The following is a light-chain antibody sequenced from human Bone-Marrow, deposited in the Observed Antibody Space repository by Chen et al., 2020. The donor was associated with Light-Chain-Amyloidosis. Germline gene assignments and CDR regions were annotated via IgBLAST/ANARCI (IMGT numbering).Light chain of an antibody. J-gene: IGKJ5*01. V-gene: IGKV4-1*01. Sequence: DIVMTQSADSLAVSLGERATINCKSSQSVLKSSNNKSYLAWYQQKRRQPPKLLIYWASFRKSGVPDRFSGSGSGTDFTLTISSLQAEDVAVYYCQQYYSAPITFGQVTRLEIK. CDR3: QQYYSAPIT. CDR1: QSVLKSSNNKSY. CDR2: WAS.